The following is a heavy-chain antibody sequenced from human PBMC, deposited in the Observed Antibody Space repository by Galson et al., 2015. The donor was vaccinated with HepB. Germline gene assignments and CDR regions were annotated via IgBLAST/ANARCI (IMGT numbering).Heavy chain of an antibody. D-gene: IGHD1-1*01. V-gene: IGHV2-5*02. J-gene: IGHJ4*02. CDR3: AHRLLRNGGWNEGIYDF. CDR1: GFSLTTRPVG. Sequence: PALVKPTQTLTLTCTFSGFSLTTRPVGVGWIRQPPGKALEWLALIHWDDDKRYNPSLNNRLSITKDTPKNQVILTVTNLDPVDTATYYCAHRLLRNGGWNEGIYDFWGQGTLVTVSS. CDR2: IHWDDDK.